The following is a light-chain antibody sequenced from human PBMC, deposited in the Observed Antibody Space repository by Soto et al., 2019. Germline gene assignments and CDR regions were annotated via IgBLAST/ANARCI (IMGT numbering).Light chain of an antibody. Sequence: EIVMTQSPATLSVSPGERATLSCRASQSVSSNLAWYQQKPGQAPRLLIYGASTMATGIPARFSGSGSGTEFTLTISSLQSEDFAVYYCQQYNNWPPGITFGGGTKVEIK. CDR2: GAS. J-gene: IGKJ4*01. CDR1: QSVSSN. V-gene: IGKV3-15*01. CDR3: QQYNNWPPGIT.